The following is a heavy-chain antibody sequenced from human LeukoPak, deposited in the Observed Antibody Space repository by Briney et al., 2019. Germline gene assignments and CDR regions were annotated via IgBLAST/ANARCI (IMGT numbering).Heavy chain of an antibody. J-gene: IGHJ6*02. CDR3: ARDPYD. V-gene: IGHV4-59*01. CDR2: IYYGGST. D-gene: IGHD3-3*01. Sequence: PSETLSLTCTVSGGSISSYYWSWIRQPPGKGLEWIGYIYYGGSTNYNPSLKSRVTISVDTSKNQFSLKLSSVTAADTAVYYCARDPYDWGQGTTVTVSS. CDR1: GGSISSYY.